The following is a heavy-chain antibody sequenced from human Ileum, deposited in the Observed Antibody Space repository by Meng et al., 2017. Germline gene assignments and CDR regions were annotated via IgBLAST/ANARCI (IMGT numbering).Heavy chain of an antibody. V-gene: IGHV4-61*01. Sequence: QGRWRWSGPRLGRPSGTLSLACTVSGGSVSSGSYSWGWIRQPPGKGLEWIGHIYYSGSTNYNPSLKSRVTISVDMSKNQFSLKLNSVTAADTAIYFCARSSTSPASYFFDYWGQGTLVTVSS. CDR1: GGSVSSGSYS. D-gene: IGHD6-6*01. CDR3: ARSSTSPASYFFDY. CDR2: IYYSGST. J-gene: IGHJ4*02.